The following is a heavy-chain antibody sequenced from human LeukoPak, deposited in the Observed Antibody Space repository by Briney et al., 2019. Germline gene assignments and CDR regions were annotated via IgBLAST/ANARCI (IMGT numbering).Heavy chain of an antibody. Sequence: GGSLRLSCAASGFTFSSYAMHWVRQAPGKGLEWVAVISYDGSNKYYADSVKGRFTISRDNSKNTLYLQMNSLRAEDTAVYYCATDYYDSSGYHDAFDIWGQGTMVTVSS. D-gene: IGHD3-22*01. CDR1: GFTFSSYA. CDR2: ISYDGSNK. V-gene: IGHV3-30-3*01. CDR3: ATDYYDSSGYHDAFDI. J-gene: IGHJ3*02.